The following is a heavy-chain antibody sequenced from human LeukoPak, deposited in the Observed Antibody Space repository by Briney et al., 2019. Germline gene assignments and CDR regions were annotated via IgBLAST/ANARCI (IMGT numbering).Heavy chain of an antibody. CDR1: GFTFSSYS. D-gene: IGHD3-3*01. CDR3: ARDPRPDFWSGYSPHDY. CDR2: ISSSSSYI. J-gene: IGHJ4*02. V-gene: IGHV3-21*01. Sequence: PGGSLRRSGAASGFTFSSYSMNWVRQAPGKGLEWVSSISSSSSYIYYADSVKGRFTISRDNAKNSLYLQMNSLRAEDTAVYYCARDPRPDFWSGYSPHDYWGQGTLVTVSS.